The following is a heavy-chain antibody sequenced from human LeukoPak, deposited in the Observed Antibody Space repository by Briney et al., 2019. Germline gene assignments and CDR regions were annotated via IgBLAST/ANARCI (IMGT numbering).Heavy chain of an antibody. D-gene: IGHD2-21*02. CDR1: GFTFSSYA. CDR2: ISSNGGST. V-gene: IGHV3-64*01. J-gene: IGHJ2*01. CDR3: ARGGIVVVTAIFDL. Sequence: GGSLRLSCAASGFTFSSYAMHWVRQAPGKGLEYVSAISSNGGSTYYANSVKGRFTISRDNSKNTLYLQMGSLRAEDMAVYYCARGGIVVVTAIFDLWGRGTLVTVSS.